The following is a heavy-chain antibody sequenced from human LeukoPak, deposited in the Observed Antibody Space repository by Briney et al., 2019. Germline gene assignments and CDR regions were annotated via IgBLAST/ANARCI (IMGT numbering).Heavy chain of an antibody. J-gene: IGHJ5*02. CDR2: INPNSGGT. CDR1: GYTFTGHY. D-gene: IGHD2-2*02. CDR3: ARDPLRVVVVPAAILGNWFDP. Sequence: GASVEVSCKASGYTFTGHYMHWVRQAPGQGLEWMGWINPNSGGTNYAQKFQGRVTMTRDTSISTAYMELSRLRSDDTAVYYCARDPLRVVVVPAAILGNWFDPWGQGTLVTVSS. V-gene: IGHV1-2*02.